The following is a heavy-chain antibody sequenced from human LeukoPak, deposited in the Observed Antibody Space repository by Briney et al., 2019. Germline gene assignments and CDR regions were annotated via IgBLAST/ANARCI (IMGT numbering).Heavy chain of an antibody. CDR3: ASSSIAARIFDY. CDR1: GGSISSYY. V-gene: IGHV4-4*09. Sequence: SETLSLTCTVSGGSISSYYWSWIRQPPGKGLEWIGYIYTSGSTNYNPSLKSRVTISVDTSKNQFPLKLSSVTAADTAVYYCASSSIAARIFDYWGQGTLVTVSS. CDR2: IYTSGST. J-gene: IGHJ4*02. D-gene: IGHD6-6*01.